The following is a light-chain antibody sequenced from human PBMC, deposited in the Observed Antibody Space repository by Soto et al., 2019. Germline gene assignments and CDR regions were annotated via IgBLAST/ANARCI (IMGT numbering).Light chain of an antibody. CDR3: QQYNTWPRT. J-gene: IGKJ1*01. V-gene: IGKV3-15*01. CDR1: QSVSNN. CDR2: GAS. Sequence: EIVMTQSPATLSVSPGERATLSCRASQSVSNNLAWYQQKPGQAPRLLIYGASTRATVIPARFSGSGSGTEFTITVSSLQSEDFAVYYCQQYNTWPRTFGQGTKVEIK.